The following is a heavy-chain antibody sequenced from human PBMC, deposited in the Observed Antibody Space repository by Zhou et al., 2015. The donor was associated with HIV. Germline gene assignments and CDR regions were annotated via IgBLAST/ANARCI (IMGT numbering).Heavy chain of an antibody. Sequence: QVQLVQSGAEVKKPGSSVKVSCKASGGSFTYHAISWVRQAPGQGLEWMGGIIPILGTTNYAQKFQGRVTITADESTNTAYMDLSSLRSEDTAVYYCARGRGSRDTAMVTGYYYYGMDVWGQGTTVTVSS. J-gene: IGHJ6*02. V-gene: IGHV1-69*01. CDR1: GGSFTYHA. CDR2: IIPILGTT. CDR3: ARGRGSRDTAMVTGYYYYGMDV. D-gene: IGHD5-18*01.